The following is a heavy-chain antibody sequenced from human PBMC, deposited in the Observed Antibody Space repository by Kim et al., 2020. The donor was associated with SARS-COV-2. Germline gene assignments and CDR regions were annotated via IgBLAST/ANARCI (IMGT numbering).Heavy chain of an antibody. D-gene: IGHD3-9*01. V-gene: IGHV3-21*01. CDR3: ARDSPRYFDWLLPLYYYYGMDV. Sequence: GGSLRLSCAASGFTFSSYSMNWVRQAPGKGLEWVSSISSSSSYIYYADSVKGRFTISRDNAKNSLYLQMNSLRAEDTAVYYCARDSPRYFDWLLPLYYYYGMDVWGQGTTVTVSS. CDR1: GFTFSSYS. J-gene: IGHJ6*02. CDR2: ISSSSSYI.